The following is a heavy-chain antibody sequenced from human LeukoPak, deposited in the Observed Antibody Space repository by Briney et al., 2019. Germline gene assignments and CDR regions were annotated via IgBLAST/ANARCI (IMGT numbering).Heavy chain of an antibody. V-gene: IGHV3-30*04. D-gene: IGHD1-26*01. CDR2: ISYDGSNK. CDR1: GFTFSSYA. J-gene: IGHJ4*02. CDR3: ARVVGATRTYYFDY. Sequence: PGGSLRLSCAASGFTFSSYAMHWVRQAPGKGLEWVAVISYDGSNKYYADSVKGRFTISRDNSKSTLYLQMNSLRAEDTAVYYCARVVGATRTYYFDYWGQGTLVTVSS.